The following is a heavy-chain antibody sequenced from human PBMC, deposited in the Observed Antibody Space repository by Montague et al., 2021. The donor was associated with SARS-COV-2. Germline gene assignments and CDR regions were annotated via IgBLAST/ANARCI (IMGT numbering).Heavy chain of an antibody. V-gene: IGHV3-9*01. D-gene: IGHD6-19*01. J-gene: IGHJ6*02. CDR1: GFTFDDYA. Sequence: SLRLSCAASGFTFDDYAMHWVRQAPGKGLEWVSGISWNSGSIGYADSVKGRFTISRDNAKNSLYLQMNSLRAEDTALYYCAKDMGGAVAVPPHYYYYGMDVWGQGTTVTASS. CDR2: ISWNSGSI. CDR3: AKDMGGAVAVPPHYYYYGMDV.